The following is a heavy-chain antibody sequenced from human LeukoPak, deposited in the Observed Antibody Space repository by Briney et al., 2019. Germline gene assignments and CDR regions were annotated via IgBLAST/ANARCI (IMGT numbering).Heavy chain of an antibody. V-gene: IGHV1-69*13. J-gene: IGHJ4*02. CDR3: ARGSSYDSSGYYEI. CDR1: GGTFSSYA. Sequence: SVKVSCKASGGTFSSYAISWVRQAPGQGLEWMGGIIPIFGTANYAQKFQGRVTITADESTSTAYMELSSLRSEDAAVYYCARGSSYDSSGYYEIWGQGTLVTVSS. D-gene: IGHD3-22*01. CDR2: IIPIFGTA.